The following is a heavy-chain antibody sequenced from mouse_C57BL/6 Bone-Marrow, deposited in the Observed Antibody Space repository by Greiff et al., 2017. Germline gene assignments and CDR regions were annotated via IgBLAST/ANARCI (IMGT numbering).Heavy chain of an antibody. Sequence: VQRVESGAELARPGASVKLSCKASGYTFTSYGISWVKQRTGQGLEWIGEIYPRSGNTYYNEKFKGKVTLTADKSSSTAYMELRSLTSEDAAVYFCARDYGSSRFAYWGQGTLVTVSA. CDR2: IYPRSGNT. J-gene: IGHJ3*01. CDR1: GYTFTSYG. V-gene: IGHV1-81*01. D-gene: IGHD1-1*01. CDR3: ARDYGSSRFAY.